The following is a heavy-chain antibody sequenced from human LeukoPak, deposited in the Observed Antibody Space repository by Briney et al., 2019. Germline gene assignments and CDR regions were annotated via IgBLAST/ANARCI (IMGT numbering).Heavy chain of an antibody. V-gene: IGHV3-48*01. CDR2: IDSSSSTI. D-gene: IGHD3-16*02. J-gene: IGHJ4*02. CDR1: GFNFNNYN. CDR3: VRDRGISFYFDY. Sequence: GGSLRVSCAASGFNFNNYNMNWVRQAPGKGLEWVSYIDSSSSTIYYADSVKGRFTVSRDNAKNSLDLQMNSLRSEDTAVYYCVRDRGISFYFDYWGQGTLVTVSS.